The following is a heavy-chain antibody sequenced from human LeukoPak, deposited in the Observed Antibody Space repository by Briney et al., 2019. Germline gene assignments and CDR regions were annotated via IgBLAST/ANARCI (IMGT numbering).Heavy chain of an antibody. Sequence: SQTLSLTCAISGDSVSSNSAAWNWIRQSPSRGLEWLGRTYYRSKWYNDYAVSVKSRITINPDTSKNQFSLQLNSVTPEDTAVYYCARGDSSGYYYRRSLYFDYWGQGTLVTVSS. CDR2: TYYRSKWYN. D-gene: IGHD3-22*01. CDR3: ARGDSSGYYYRRSLYFDY. CDR1: GDSVSSNSAA. V-gene: IGHV6-1*01. J-gene: IGHJ4*02.